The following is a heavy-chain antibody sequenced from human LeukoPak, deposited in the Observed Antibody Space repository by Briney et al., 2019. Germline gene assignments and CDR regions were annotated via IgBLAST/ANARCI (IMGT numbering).Heavy chain of an antibody. J-gene: IGHJ4*02. CDR2: IKHDGSEK. CDR3: AREKFDY. Sequence: GGSLRLSCAASGFIFTGYFMSWVRQAPGKGLEWVASIKHDGSEKYYVDSVRGRFTISRDNAKNSLYLQMNSLRAEDTAVYYCAREKFDYWGQGTLVTVSS. CDR1: GFIFTGYF. V-gene: IGHV3-7*03.